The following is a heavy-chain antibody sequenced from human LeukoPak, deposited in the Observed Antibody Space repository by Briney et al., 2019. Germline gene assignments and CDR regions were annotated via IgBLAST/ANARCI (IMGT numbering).Heavy chain of an antibody. V-gene: IGHV3-11*04. CDR2: IYSGGSTI. J-gene: IGHJ6*04. D-gene: IGHD3-10*02. CDR3: AELGITMIGGV. Sequence: GGSLRLSCAASGFTVSDKYMSWVRQAPGKGLEWVSVIYSGGSTIYYADSVKGRFTISRDNAKNSLYLQMNSLRAEDTAVYYCAELGITMIGGVWGKGTTVTISS. CDR1: GFTVSDKY.